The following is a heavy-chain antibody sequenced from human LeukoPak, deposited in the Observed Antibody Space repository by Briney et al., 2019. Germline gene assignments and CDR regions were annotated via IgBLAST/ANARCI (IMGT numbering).Heavy chain of an antibody. Sequence: PGGSLRLSCAASGFTFSSYAMSWVRQAPGKGLEWVSAISGSGGSTYYADSVKGRFTISRDNSKNTLYLQMNSPRAEDTAVYYCAKDSGSWPETLDYWGQGTLVTVSS. J-gene: IGHJ4*02. V-gene: IGHV3-23*01. CDR1: GFTFSSYA. D-gene: IGHD6-13*01. CDR3: AKDSGSWPETLDY. CDR2: ISGSGGST.